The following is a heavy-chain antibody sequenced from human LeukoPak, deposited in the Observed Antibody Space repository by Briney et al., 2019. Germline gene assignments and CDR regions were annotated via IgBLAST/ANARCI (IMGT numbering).Heavy chain of an antibody. CDR3: ARDPSSGWYGGDY. Sequence: SETLSLTCTVSGGSISSYYWSWIRQPPGKGLEWIGYIYYSGSTNYNPSLKSRVTISVDTSKNQFSLKLSSVTAADTAVYYCARDPSSGWYGGDYWGQGTLVTVSS. J-gene: IGHJ4*02. V-gene: IGHV4-59*01. CDR2: IYYSGST. CDR1: GGSISSYY. D-gene: IGHD6-19*01.